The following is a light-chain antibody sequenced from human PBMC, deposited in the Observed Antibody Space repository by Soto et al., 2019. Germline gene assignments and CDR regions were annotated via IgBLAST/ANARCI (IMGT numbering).Light chain of an antibody. CDR2: GAS. Sequence: EIVLTQPPGPLSVSPGDRVTLSCRASQTVNNNYLAWYQQKHGQAPRLLIYGASTPATGTPARFSGSGSGTHFTLTVSRLEPEDFAVYYCQQYGGSAPWTFGPGTKVDMK. V-gene: IGKV3-20*01. CDR1: QTVNNNY. CDR3: QQYGGSAPWT. J-gene: IGKJ1*01.